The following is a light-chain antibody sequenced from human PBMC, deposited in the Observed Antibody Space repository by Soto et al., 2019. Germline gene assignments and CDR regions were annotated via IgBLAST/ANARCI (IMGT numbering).Light chain of an antibody. J-gene: IGKJ1*01. CDR3: QQYNNYWT. CDR2: DAS. CDR1: QSISSW. V-gene: IGKV1-5*01. Sequence: DIPLTHSPSTLSASLGYRFTITSRASQSISSWLAWYQQKPGKAPKLLIYDASSLESGVPSRFSGSGSATEFTLTISSLQPDDFATYYCQQYNNYWTFGQGTKVDI.